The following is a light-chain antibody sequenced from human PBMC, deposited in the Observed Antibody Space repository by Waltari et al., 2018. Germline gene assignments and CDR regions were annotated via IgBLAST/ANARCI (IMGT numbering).Light chain of an antibody. Sequence: ELVLTQSPGTLYLSPGERATLSCRASQSVSRALAWYQQNPGQAPRLLIYGASNRATGIPDRFSGSGSGTDFSLIISRLEPEDFAVYYCQHYVSLPVTFGQGTKVEIK. V-gene: IGKV3-20*01. CDR1: QSVSRA. CDR2: GAS. CDR3: QHYVSLPVT. J-gene: IGKJ1*01.